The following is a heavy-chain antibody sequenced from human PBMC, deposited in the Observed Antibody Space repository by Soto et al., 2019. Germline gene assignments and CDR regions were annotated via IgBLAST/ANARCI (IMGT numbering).Heavy chain of an antibody. CDR3: ARGITGTVSYYYGMDV. V-gene: IGHV1-69*12. D-gene: IGHD1-20*01. CDR1: GGTFSSYA. CDR2: IIPIFGTA. Sequence: QVQLVQSGAEVKKPGSSVKVSCKASGGTFSSYAISWVRQAPGQGLEWMGGIIPIFGTADYAQKFQGRVTITAXXXTXXAYMELGSLGSGDTAVYYCARGITGTVSYYYGMDVWGQGTTVTVSS. J-gene: IGHJ6*02.